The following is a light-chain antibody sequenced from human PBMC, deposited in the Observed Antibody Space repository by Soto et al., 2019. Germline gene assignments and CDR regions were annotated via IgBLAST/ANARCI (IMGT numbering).Light chain of an antibody. Sequence: DIVMTQSPLSLPVTPGEPASISCRSSQSLLHSNGYNYLDWYLQKPGQSPQLLIYLGSNRASGVPGRFSGSVSGTDFTLKISRVEAEDVGVYYGMQALQSPLTFGPGTKVDIK. J-gene: IGKJ3*01. CDR2: LGS. CDR3: MQALQSPLT. CDR1: QSLLHSNGYNY. V-gene: IGKV2-28*01.